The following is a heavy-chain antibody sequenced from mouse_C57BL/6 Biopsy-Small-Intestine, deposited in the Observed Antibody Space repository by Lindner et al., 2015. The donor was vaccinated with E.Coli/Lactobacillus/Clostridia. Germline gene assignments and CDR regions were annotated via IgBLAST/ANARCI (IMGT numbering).Heavy chain of an antibody. CDR2: INPSGGRI. J-gene: IGHJ1*01. D-gene: IGHD6-2*01. CDR3: ARSLSPPDHTWERAIYHYLDV. Sequence: SVKVSCKASGYIFTRCYMHWVRQAPGQGLEWMGMINPSGGRITYAQKTQGRVTMTRDTSTSTAYMELSSLRSEDTAIYYCARSLSPPDHTWERAIYHYLDVWGEGTTVTVSS. V-gene: IGHV1-64*01. CDR1: GYIFTRCY.